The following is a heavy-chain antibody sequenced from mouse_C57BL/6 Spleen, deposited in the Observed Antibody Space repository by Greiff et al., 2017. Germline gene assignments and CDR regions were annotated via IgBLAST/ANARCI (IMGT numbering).Heavy chain of an antibody. CDR1: GYSITSGYY. V-gene: IGHV3-6*01. D-gene: IGHD2-5*01. Sequence: ESGPGLVKPSQSLSLTCSVTGYSITSGYYWNWIRQFPGNKLEWMGYISYDGSNNYNPSLKNRISITRDTSKNQFFLKLNSVTTEDTATYYCASYSNYLYYAMDYWGQGTSVTVSS. CDR2: ISYDGSN. J-gene: IGHJ4*01. CDR3: ASYSNYLYYAMDY.